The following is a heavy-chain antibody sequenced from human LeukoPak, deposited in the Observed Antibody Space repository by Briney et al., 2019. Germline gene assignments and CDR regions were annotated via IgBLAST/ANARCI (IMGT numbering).Heavy chain of an antibody. V-gene: IGHV3-23*01. CDR3: AKELTTERTPGVDS. CDR1: GFTFSSYS. Sequence: GGSLRLSCTASGFTFSSYSMSWVRQGPGTGLEWVSAISGSGDTTFYADSVKGRFTISRDNSKKTLYLQVNSLRAEDTAVYFCAKELTTERTPGVDSWGQGTLVAVSS. CDR2: ISGSGDTT. J-gene: IGHJ4*02. D-gene: IGHD4-17*01.